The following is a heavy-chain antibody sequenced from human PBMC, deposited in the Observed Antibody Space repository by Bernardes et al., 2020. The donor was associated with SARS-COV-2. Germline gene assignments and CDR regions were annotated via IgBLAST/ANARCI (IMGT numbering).Heavy chain of an antibody. CDR1: GGSISSGGYY. CDR2: IYYSGST. Sequence: SETLSLTCTVSGGSISSGGYYWSWIRQHPGKGLEWIGYIYYSGSTYYNPSLKSRVTILVDTSKNQFSLKLSSVTAADTAVYYCAREGITMVRGVMVYYYGMDVWGQGTTVTVSS. CDR3: AREGITMVRGVMVYYYGMDV. V-gene: IGHV4-31*03. J-gene: IGHJ6*02. D-gene: IGHD3-10*01.